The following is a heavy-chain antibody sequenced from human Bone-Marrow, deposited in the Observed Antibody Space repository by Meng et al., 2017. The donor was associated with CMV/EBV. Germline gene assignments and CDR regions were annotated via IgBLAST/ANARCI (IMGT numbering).Heavy chain of an antibody. CDR2: INHSGST. D-gene: IGHD2-2*01. CDR1: GGSFSGYY. CDR3: ARYCSSTSCSDAFDI. V-gene: IGHV4-34*01. J-gene: IGHJ3*02. Sequence: SETLSLTCAVYGGSFSGYYWSWIRQPPGKGLEWIGEINHSGSTNYNPSLKSRVTISVDTSKNQFSLKLSSVTAADTAVYYCARYCSSTSCSDAFDIWGQGTMVTI.